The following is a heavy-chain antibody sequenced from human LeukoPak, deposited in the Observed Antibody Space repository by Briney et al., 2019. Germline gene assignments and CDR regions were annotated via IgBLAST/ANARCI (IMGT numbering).Heavy chain of an antibody. CDR3: ARAFALGGAMVTSYWFDP. D-gene: IGHD5-18*01. Sequence: GASVKASCKASGYTFIGYCIHWVRQAPGQGLEWMGWSNPKSGATTYAQKFQGRVTMTRDTSISTAYMELSRLRSDDTAVYYCARAFALGGAMVTSYWFDPWGQGTLVTVSS. V-gene: IGHV1-2*02. CDR1: GYTFIGYC. J-gene: IGHJ5*02. CDR2: SNPKSGAT.